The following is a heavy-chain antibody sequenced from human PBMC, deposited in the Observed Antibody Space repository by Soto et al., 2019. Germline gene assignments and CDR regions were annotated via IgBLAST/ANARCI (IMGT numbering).Heavy chain of an antibody. D-gene: IGHD3-10*01. J-gene: IGHJ5*02. CDR1: GGSISSSSYY. V-gene: IGHV4-39*01. Sequence: SETLSLTCTVSGGSISSSSYYWGWIRQPPGKGLERIGSIYYSGSTYYNPSLKSRVTISVDTSKNQFSLKLSSVTAADTAVYYCARRAVRVTMVRGVGFDPWGQGTLVTVSS. CDR3: ARRAVRVTMVRGVGFDP. CDR2: IYYSGST.